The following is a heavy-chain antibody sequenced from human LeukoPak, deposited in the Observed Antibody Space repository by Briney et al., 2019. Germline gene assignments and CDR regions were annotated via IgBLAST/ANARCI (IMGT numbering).Heavy chain of an antibody. CDR1: GYTFTGYY. D-gene: IGHD1-26*01. CDR2: INPNSGGA. CDR3: VRGGRDLLLRSYNWFDP. V-gene: IGHV1-2*02. Sequence: ASVKVSCKASGYTFTGYYMHWVRQAPGQGLEWMGWINPNSGGANYAQKFQGRVTMTRDTSISTAYMELRRLRSDDTAVYYCVRGGRDLLLRSYNWFDPWGQGSLVTVSS. J-gene: IGHJ5*02.